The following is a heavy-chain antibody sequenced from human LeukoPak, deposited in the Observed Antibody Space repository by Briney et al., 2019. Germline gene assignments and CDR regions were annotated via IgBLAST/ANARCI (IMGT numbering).Heavy chain of an antibody. J-gene: IGHJ1*01. CDR2: ISYDGSNK. Sequence: GGSLRLSCAASGFTFSSYGMHWVRQAPGKGLEWVAVISYDGSNKYYADSVKGRFTISRDNSKNTLYLQMNSLRAEDTAVYYCAKGSFDSSSWFHPRAEYFQHWGQGTLVTVSS. V-gene: IGHV3-30*18. D-gene: IGHD6-13*01. CDR3: AKGSFDSSSWFHPRAEYFQH. CDR1: GFTFSSYG.